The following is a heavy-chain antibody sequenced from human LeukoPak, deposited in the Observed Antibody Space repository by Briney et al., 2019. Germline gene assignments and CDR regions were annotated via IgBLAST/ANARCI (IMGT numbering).Heavy chain of an antibody. Sequence: PGGSLRLSCAASGFTFSSYAMSWVRQAPGKGLGWVSAISGSGGSTYYADSVKGRFTISRDNSKNTLYLQMNSLRAEDTAVYYCAKSGPYDSSGYYWISDYYYYMDVWGKGTTVTVSS. CDR3: AKSGPYDSSGYYWISDYYYYMDV. CDR1: GFTFSSYA. D-gene: IGHD3-22*01. V-gene: IGHV3-23*01. CDR2: ISGSGGST. J-gene: IGHJ6*03.